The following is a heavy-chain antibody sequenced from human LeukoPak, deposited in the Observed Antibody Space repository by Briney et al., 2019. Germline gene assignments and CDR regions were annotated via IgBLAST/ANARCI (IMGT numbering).Heavy chain of an antibody. J-gene: IGHJ4*02. V-gene: IGHV1-2*02. CDR2: INPNSGGT. CDR3: ARGRGGGTYVYIWGSSAGLYFDY. Sequence: ASVKVSCKASGYTFTGYYMHWVRQAPGQGLEWMGWINPNSGGTNYAQKFQGRVTMTRDTSISTAYMELSRLRSDDTAVYYSARGRGGGTYVYIWGSSAGLYFDYWGQGTLVTVSS. D-gene: IGHD3-16*01. CDR1: GYTFTGYY.